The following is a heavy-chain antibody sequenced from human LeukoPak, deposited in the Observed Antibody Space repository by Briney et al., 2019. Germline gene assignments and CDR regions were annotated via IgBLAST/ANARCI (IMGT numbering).Heavy chain of an antibody. J-gene: IGHJ4*02. D-gene: IGHD3-16*01. CDR3: ARYGGFLDY. CDR1: GFTFSNYA. CDR2: ISYDGRNQ. V-gene: IGHV3-30*04. Sequence: PGGSLRLSCAASGFTFSNYAMHWVRQAPGKGLEWVAVISYDGRNQYYADAVKGRFTVSRDNSKSTLYLQMNSLRGEGTAVYNCARYGGFLDYWGQGTLVTVSS.